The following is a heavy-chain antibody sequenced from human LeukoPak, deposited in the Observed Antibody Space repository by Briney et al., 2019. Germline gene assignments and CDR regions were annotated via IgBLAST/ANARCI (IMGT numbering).Heavy chain of an antibody. CDR3: ARWNYDSGSWVLDY. CDR1: GFTFSNHQ. CDR2: IKKDGAEK. D-gene: IGHD3-10*01. V-gene: IGHV3-7*05. Sequence: GGSLRLSCAGSGFTFSNHQMNWVRRAPGKGLEGVAKIKKDGAEKHYVDSVKGRFTISRDNAKNSLYLQMNSLRVEDTAMYYCARWNYDSGSWVLDYWGQGTLVTVSS. J-gene: IGHJ4*02.